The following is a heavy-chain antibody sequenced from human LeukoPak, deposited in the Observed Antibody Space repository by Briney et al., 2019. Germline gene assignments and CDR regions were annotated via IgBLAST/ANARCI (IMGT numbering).Heavy chain of an antibody. CDR2: VDPEDCET. V-gene: IGHV1-69-2*01. Sequence: ASVKLSCNVSGYTFTDYYMHWVQQPPGKGLEWMGLVDPEDCETIYAEKFQGRVTITADTSTDTAYMELSSLRSEDTAVYYCATGYCSSTSCPLIENWFDPWGEGALITVCS. CDR1: GYTFTDYY. CDR3: ATGYCSSTSCPLIENWFDP. D-gene: IGHD2-2*01. J-gene: IGHJ5*02.